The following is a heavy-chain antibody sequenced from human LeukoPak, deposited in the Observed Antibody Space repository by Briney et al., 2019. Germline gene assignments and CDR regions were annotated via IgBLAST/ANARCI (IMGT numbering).Heavy chain of an antibody. CDR2: INPNSGGT. V-gene: IGHV1-2*02. CDR3: ARALTAMVNNWFDP. D-gene: IGHD5-18*01. Sequence: ASVKVSCKASGYTFTGYYMHWVRQAPGQGLEWMGWINPNSGGTNYAQKLQGRVTMTTDTSTSTAYMELRSLRSDDTAVYYCARALTAMVNNWFDPWGQGTLVTVSS. J-gene: IGHJ5*02. CDR1: GYTFTGYY.